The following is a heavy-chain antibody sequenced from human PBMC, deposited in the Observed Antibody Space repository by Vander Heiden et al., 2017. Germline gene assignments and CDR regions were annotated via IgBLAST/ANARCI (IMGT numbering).Heavy chain of an antibody. CDR2: ISGSGGST. D-gene: IGHD3-10*01. J-gene: IGHJ4*02. V-gene: IGHV3-23*01. CDR1: GFPFSSYA. Sequence: EVQLLESGGGLVQPGGSLRLSCAASGFPFSSYAMSWVRQAPGKGLEWVSAISGSGGSTYYADSVKGRFTISRDNSKNTLYLQMNSLRAEDTAVYYCAKDIYGSGSYSYFDYWGQGTLVTVSS. CDR3: AKDIYGSGSYSYFDY.